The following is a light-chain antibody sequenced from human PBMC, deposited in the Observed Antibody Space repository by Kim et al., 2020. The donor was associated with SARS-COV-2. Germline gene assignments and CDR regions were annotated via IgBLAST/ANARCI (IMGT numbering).Light chain of an antibody. CDR1: QSISGW. Sequence: SASVADRVTITCRASQSISGWLAWYQQKPGIAPKVLIYTASTLQSGVPSRFSGSGSGTEFTLTINSMQPDDFATYYCQQYHSYPYTFGQGTKLEI. CDR2: TAS. J-gene: IGKJ2*01. CDR3: QQYHSYPYT. V-gene: IGKV1-5*03.